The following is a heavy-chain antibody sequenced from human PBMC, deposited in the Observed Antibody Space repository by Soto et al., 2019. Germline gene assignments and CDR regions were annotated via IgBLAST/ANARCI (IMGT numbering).Heavy chain of an antibody. J-gene: IGHJ4*02. Sequence: SETLSLTCTVSGGSIISYYWSWILQPPGKGLEWIGYIYYSGSTNYNPSLKSRVTISVDTSKNQFSLKLSSVTAADTAVYYCARGVGLLGVDYWGQGTLVTVSS. V-gene: IGHV4-59*01. CDR1: GGSIISYY. CDR3: ARGVGLLGVDY. D-gene: IGHD3-16*01. CDR2: IYYSGST.